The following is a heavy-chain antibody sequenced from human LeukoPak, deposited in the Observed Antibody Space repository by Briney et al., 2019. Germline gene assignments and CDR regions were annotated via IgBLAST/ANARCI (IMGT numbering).Heavy chain of an antibody. J-gene: IGHJ3*02. CDR1: GFTFSSYG. V-gene: IGHV3-30*03. CDR3: ASAREGAFDI. D-gene: IGHD1-26*01. Sequence: PGGSLRLSCAASGFTFSSYGMHWVRQAPGKGLEWVAVISYDGSNKYYADSVKGRFTISRDNSKNTLYLQMNSLRAEDTAVYYCASAREGAFDIWGQGTMVTVSS. CDR2: ISYDGSNK.